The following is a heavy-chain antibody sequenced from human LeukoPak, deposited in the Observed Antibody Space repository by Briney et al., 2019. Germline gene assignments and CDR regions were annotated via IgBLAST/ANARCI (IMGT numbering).Heavy chain of an antibody. CDR3: ASQGEHGYCSGGSCLPNYYYYYMDV. Sequence: SVKVSCKASGGTFSSYAISWVRQAPGQGLEWMGGIIPIFGTANYAQKFQGRVTITADKSTSTAYMELSSLRSEDTAVYYCASQGEHGYCSGGSCLPNYYYYYMDVWGKGTTVTVSS. J-gene: IGHJ6*03. CDR1: GGTFSSYA. CDR2: IIPIFGTA. D-gene: IGHD2-15*01. V-gene: IGHV1-69*06.